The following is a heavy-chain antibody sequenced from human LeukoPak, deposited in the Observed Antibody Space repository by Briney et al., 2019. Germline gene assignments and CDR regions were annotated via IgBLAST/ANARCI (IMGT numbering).Heavy chain of an antibody. CDR1: GFSFSHYV. Sequence: GGSLRLSCAASGFSFSHYVMHWVRQAPGQGLEYVSSISSNGGTTYYAESVEGRFTISRDNSKNTLYLQMGSLRAEDMAMYYCARVGGGSGSYRPPLFYFDNWGQGTLVTVSS. J-gene: IGHJ4*02. CDR3: ARVGGGSGSYRPPLFYFDN. V-gene: IGHV3-64*02. D-gene: IGHD3-10*01. CDR2: ISSNGGTT.